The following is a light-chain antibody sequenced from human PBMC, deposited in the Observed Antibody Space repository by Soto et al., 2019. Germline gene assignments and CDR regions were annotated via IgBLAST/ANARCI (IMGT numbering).Light chain of an antibody. Sequence: DIVLTQSPGTLSLSPRERATLSCRASQSVSSKYLAWYQQKPGQPPRVLIYGTSIRATGIPERFSGGESGTDFPLTIARLESEDFAVYYRQQCGSSLYTFGPGTNVDF. CDR1: QSVSSKY. V-gene: IGKV3-20*01. CDR2: GTS. CDR3: QQCGSSLYT. J-gene: IGKJ3*01.